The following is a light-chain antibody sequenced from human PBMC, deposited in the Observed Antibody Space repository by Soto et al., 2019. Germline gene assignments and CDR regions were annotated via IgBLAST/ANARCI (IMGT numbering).Light chain of an antibody. J-gene: IGKJ1*01. CDR1: QSVISN. Sequence: ETVLTQSPATLSVSPGEGATLSCRASQSVISNLAWYQQKPGQAPRLLIYGASTRAAGVPGRFSGSGSGTEFTLTISSLQTEDFAVYDCHQYNDWPPWTFGQGTKVEIK. CDR3: HQYNDWPPWT. V-gene: IGKV3-15*01. CDR2: GAS.